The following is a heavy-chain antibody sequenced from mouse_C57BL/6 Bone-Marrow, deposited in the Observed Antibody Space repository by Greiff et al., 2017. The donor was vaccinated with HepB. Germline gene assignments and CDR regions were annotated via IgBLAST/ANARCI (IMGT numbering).Heavy chain of an antibody. Sequence: EVHLVESGGGLVKPGGSLKLSCAASGFTFSSYAMSWVRQTPEKRLEWVATISDGGSYTYYPDNVKGRFTISRDNAKNNLYLQMSHLKSEDTAMYYCARDQVLWYRFAYWGQGTLVTVSA. V-gene: IGHV5-4*01. D-gene: IGHD2-1*01. J-gene: IGHJ3*01. CDR3: ARDQVLWYRFAY. CDR2: ISDGGSYT. CDR1: GFTFSSYA.